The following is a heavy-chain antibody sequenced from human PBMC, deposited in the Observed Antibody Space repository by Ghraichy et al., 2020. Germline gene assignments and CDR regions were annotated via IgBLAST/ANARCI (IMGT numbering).Heavy chain of an antibody. CDR1: NFSFSTYA. CDR3: AKADGSGSFYNEWYLDY. V-gene: IGHV3-23*01. Sequence: LTCAASNFSFSTYAMSWVRQAPGKGLEWVSGISGRGENTNYADSVKGRFTISRDNSKNTLYLQMNSLRAEDTAVYYCAKADGSGSFYNEWYLDYWGQGTLVTVSS. D-gene: IGHD3-10*01. J-gene: IGHJ4*02. CDR2: ISGRGENT.